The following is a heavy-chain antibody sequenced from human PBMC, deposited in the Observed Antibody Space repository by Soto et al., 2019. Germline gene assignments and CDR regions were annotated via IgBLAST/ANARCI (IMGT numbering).Heavy chain of an antibody. D-gene: IGHD6-19*01. CDR2: INAGNGNT. CDR3: ANVLSGWYCLDY. Sequence: QVQLVQSGAEVKKPGASVKVSCKASGYTFTSYAMHWVRQAPGQRLEWMGWINAGNGNTKYSQKFQGRVTITRDTSVSTAYMELSSLRSEDTAVYYCANVLSGWYCLDYWGQGTLVTVSS. V-gene: IGHV1-3*01. J-gene: IGHJ4*02. CDR1: GYTFTSYA.